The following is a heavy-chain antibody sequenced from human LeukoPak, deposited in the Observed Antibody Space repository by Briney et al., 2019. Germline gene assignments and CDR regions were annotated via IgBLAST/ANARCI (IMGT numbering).Heavy chain of an antibody. CDR1: GFTFSSYG. CDR2: ISSSSTYI. D-gene: IGHD6-13*01. Sequence: GGSLRLSCAASGFTFSSYGMNWVRQAPGKGLEWVSSISSSSTYIYYANSVKGRFTISRDNAKNSLYLQMNSLRAEDTAVYYCARAPSPIAAAGTGYWGQGTLVTVSS. CDR3: ARAPSPIAAAGTGY. J-gene: IGHJ4*02. V-gene: IGHV3-21*01.